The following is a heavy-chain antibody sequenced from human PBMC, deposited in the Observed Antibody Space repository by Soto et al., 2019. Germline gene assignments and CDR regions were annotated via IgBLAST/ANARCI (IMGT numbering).Heavy chain of an antibody. J-gene: IGHJ6*02. V-gene: IGHV3-48*01. Sequence: EVQLVESGGGLVQPGGSLRLSCAASGFTFSSYSMNWVRQAPGKGLEWVSYISSSSSTIYYADSVKGRFTISRDNAQNSLYLQISSLRAEDTAVYYCARDRSYYDILTGADYYYYGMDVWGQGTTVTVSS. CDR1: GFTFSSYS. CDR3: ARDRSYYDILTGADYYYYGMDV. D-gene: IGHD3-9*01. CDR2: ISSSSSTI.